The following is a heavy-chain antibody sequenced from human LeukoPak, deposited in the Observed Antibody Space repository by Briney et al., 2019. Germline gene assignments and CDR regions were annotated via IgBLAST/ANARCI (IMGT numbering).Heavy chain of an antibody. V-gene: IGHV3-30*04. D-gene: IGHD1-1*01. CDR3: ARQRVGYFRS. Sequence: GGSLRLSCAASGFTFSNYAMHWVRQAPGKGLEDGSHEYYADSVKGRFTISRDNSNNTMFLQMNSLRTEDTAVYYCARQRVGYFRSWGQGTLVTVSS. CDR2: GSHE. CDR1: GFTFSNYA. J-gene: IGHJ5*02.